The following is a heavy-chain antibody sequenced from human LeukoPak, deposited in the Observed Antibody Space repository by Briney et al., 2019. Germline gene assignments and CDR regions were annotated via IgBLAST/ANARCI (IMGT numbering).Heavy chain of an antibody. V-gene: IGHV3-48*01. CDR3: VRAFAPQYCYDSSCPFDY. Sequence: GGSLRLSCAASGFPFGSYSMNWVRQAPGKGLEWVAYIISGSNTIYYSDSVKGRFTVSRDNAMNELYLQMSSLRADDTAVYYCVRAFAPQYCYDSSCPFDYWSQGSLVTVSS. D-gene: IGHD3-22*01. J-gene: IGHJ4*02. CDR1: GFPFGSYS. CDR2: IISGSNTI.